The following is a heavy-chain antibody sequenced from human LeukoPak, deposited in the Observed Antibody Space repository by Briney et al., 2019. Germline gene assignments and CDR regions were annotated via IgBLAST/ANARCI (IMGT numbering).Heavy chain of an antibody. CDR3: AKEQTEAFDI. CDR1: GFTFNSYS. CDR2: ISSSSSTM. V-gene: IGHV3-48*01. Sequence: GGSLRLSCAASGFTFNSYSINWVRQAPGKGLEWVSYISSSSSTMYYADSVKGRFTISRDNAKNSLYLQMNSLRAEDMALYYCAKEQTEAFDIWGQGTMVTVSS. J-gene: IGHJ3*02.